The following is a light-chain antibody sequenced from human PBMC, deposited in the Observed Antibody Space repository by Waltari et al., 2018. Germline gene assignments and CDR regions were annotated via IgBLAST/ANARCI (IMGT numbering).Light chain of an antibody. V-gene: IGLV10-54*04. J-gene: IGLJ3*02. CDR2: RSD. CDR1: RNNVGNQG. CDR3: SAWDSDLVAGV. Sequence: QAGLTQPPSVSRALGQTATLTCAGNRNNVGNQGVAWLQQHQGHPPKLLSYRSDNRPSGISERFSASRSGNTASLTITGLQADDEADYYCSAWDSDLVAGVFGGGTKLTVL.